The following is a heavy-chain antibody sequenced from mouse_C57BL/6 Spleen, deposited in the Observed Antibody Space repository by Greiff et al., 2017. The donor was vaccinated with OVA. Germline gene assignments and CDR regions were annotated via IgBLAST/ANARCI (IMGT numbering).Heavy chain of an antibody. CDR3: TSSDYGSSLYYAMDY. CDR1: GFTFSSYA. Sequence: DVMLVESGEGLVKPGGSLKLSCAASGFTFSSYAMSWVRQTPEKRLEWVAYISSGGDYIYYADTVKGRFTISRDNARNTLYLQMSSLKSEDTAMYYCTSSDYGSSLYYAMDYWGQGTSVTVSS. D-gene: IGHD1-1*01. J-gene: IGHJ4*01. CDR2: ISSGGDYI. V-gene: IGHV5-9-1*02.